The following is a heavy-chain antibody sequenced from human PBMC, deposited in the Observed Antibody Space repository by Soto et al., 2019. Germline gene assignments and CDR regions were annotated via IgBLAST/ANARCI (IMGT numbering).Heavy chain of an antibody. CDR1: GGTFSSYA. Sequence: QVQLVQSGAEVKKPGSSVKVSCKASGGTFSSYAISWVRQAPGQGLEWMGWINPNSGGTNYAQKFQGWVTMTRDTSISTAYMELSRLRSDDTAVYYCARTGITGTHTWFDPWGQGTLVTVSS. CDR3: ARTGITGTHTWFDP. D-gene: IGHD1-7*01. V-gene: IGHV1-2*04. CDR2: INPNSGGT. J-gene: IGHJ5*02.